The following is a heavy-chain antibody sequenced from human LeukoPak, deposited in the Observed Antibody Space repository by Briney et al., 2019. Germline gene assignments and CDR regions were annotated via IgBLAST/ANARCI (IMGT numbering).Heavy chain of an antibody. D-gene: IGHD4-17*01. CDR1: GFTFSSYS. J-gene: IGHJ4*02. CDR2: ISSSSRYT. CDR3: ARDRYGDYIFDY. Sequence: GGSLRLSCAASGFTFSSYSMNWVRQAPGKGLEWVSSISSSSRYTYYADSVKGRFSISRDNAKNSMYLQTNSLRAEDTAVYYCARDRYGDYIFDYWGQGTLVTVSS. V-gene: IGHV3-21*01.